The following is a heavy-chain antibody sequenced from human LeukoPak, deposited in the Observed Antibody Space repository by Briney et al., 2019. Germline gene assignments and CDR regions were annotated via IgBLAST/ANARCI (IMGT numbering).Heavy chain of an antibody. CDR1: GFTFSSYS. Sequence: GGSLRLSCAASGFTFSSYSMNWVRQAPGKGLEWVSSISSSSSYIYYADSVKGRFTISRDNAKNSLYLQMNSLRAEDTAVYYCARDFTPRAAGIQDAFDIWGQGTMVTVSS. CDR3: ARDFTPRAAGIQDAFDI. D-gene: IGHD6-13*01. V-gene: IGHV3-21*01. CDR2: ISSSSSYI. J-gene: IGHJ3*02.